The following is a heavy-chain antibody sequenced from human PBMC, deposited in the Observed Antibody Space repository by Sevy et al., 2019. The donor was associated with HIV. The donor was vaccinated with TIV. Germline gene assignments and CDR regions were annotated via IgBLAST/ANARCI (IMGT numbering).Heavy chain of an antibody. CDR1: GFTFSSYA. J-gene: IGHJ4*02. Sequence: GGSLRLSCAASGFTFSSYAMHWVRQAPGKGLEWVAVISYDGSNKYYADSVKGRFTISRDNSKNTLYLQMNSLRAEDTAVYYCARDPYQWFGELLPISPNLDYWGQGTLVTVSS. V-gene: IGHV3-30-3*01. CDR3: ARDPYQWFGELLPISPNLDY. D-gene: IGHD3-10*01. CDR2: ISYDGSNK.